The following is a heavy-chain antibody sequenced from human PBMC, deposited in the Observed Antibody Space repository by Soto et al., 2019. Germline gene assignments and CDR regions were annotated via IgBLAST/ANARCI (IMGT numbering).Heavy chain of an antibody. J-gene: IGHJ4*02. CDR1: GFTFSNYW. CDR3: ARHYGSGTYIYFDY. CDR2: ISTHGGST. D-gene: IGHD3-10*01. Sequence: EVQLVESGGDLVQPGGSLRLSCAASGFTFSNYWMHWVRQAPGKKLEYVSGISTHGGSTYYANSVKGRFTISRDNSRNTLYLQMGRLSAEDMAVYYCARHYGSGTYIYFDYWGQGTLVTVSS. V-gene: IGHV3-64*01.